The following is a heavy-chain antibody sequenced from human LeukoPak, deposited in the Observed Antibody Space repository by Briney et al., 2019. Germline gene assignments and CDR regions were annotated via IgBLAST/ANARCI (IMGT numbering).Heavy chain of an antibody. CDR2: INDSGGRT. CDR3: AKLIPYSGWPFDY. Sequence: GGSLRLSCAASGFTFSSYGMGWVRQAPGKGLEWVSTINDSGGRTYYADSVKGRFTISRDSSKNTLDLQMNSLRAEDTAVYYCAKLIPYSGWPFDYWGQGTMVTVSS. D-gene: IGHD5-12*01. CDR1: GFTFSSYG. V-gene: IGHV3-23*01. J-gene: IGHJ4*02.